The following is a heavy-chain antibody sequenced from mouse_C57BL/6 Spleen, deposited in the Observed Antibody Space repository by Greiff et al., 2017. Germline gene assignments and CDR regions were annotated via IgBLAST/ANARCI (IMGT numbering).Heavy chain of an antibody. CDR1: GYTFTNYG. CDR3: AREEDGRRYFDV. Sequence: VQLKESGAELVRPGSSVKMSCKTSGYTFTNYGINWVKQRPGQGLEWIGDIYIGNGYTAYNEKFKGKATLTSDTSSSTAYMRLSRLTSEDSAIYFYAREEDGRRYFDVWGTGTTVTVSS. J-gene: IGHJ1*03. D-gene: IGHD2-3*01. V-gene: IGHV1-58*01. CDR2: IYIGNGYT.